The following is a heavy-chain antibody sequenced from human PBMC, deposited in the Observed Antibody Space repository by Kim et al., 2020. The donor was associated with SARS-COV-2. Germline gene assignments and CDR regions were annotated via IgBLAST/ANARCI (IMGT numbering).Heavy chain of an antibody. J-gene: IGHJ4*02. CDR1: GGSMRSHS. CDR2: ISTTGNT. V-gene: IGHV4-4*07. CDR3: ARGGADSWYYFDY. Sequence: SETLSLTCTVSGGSMRSHSWSWIRQSAEKGLEWVGRISTTGNTNYNPSLQSRVTMSVDTSQNQISLRLTSVTAADTAVYYCARGGADSWYYFDYWGQGALVAVSS. D-gene: IGHD4-4*01.